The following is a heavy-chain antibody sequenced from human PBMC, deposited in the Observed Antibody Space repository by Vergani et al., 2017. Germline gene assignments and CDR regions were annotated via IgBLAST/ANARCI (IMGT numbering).Heavy chain of an antibody. V-gene: IGHV5-51*01. Sequence: EVQLVQSGAEVKKPGESLKISCKGSGYSFTSYWIGWVRQMPGKGLEWMGIIYPGDSDTRYSPSFQGQVTISADKSISTAYLQWSSLKASDTAMYYCARHRGWGLVVVAATPWYYYYDMDVWGQGTTVTVSS. D-gene: IGHD2-15*01. CDR3: ARHRGWGLVVVAATPWYYYYDMDV. J-gene: IGHJ6*02. CDR1: GYSFTSYW. CDR2: IYPGDSDT.